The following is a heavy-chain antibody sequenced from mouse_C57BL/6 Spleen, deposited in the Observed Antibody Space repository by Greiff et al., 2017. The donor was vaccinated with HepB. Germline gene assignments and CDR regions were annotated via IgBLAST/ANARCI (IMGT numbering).Heavy chain of an antibody. D-gene: IGHD2-5*01. CDR3: ARDLYYYYSNYYWYFDV. V-gene: IGHV5-16*01. CDR1: GFTFSDYY. CDR2: INYDGSST. J-gene: IGHJ1*03. Sequence: EVHLVESEGGLVQPGSSMKLSCTASGFTFSDYYMAWVRQVPEKGLEWVANINYDGSSTYYLDSLKSRFIISRDNAKNILYLQMSSLKSEDTATYYCARDLYYYYSNYYWYFDVWGTGTTVTVSS.